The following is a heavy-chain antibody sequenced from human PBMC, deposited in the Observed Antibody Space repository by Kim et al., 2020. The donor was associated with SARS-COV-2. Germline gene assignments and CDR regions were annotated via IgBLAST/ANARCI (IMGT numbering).Heavy chain of an antibody. Sequence: GGSLRLSCAASGFIFRTYSMNWVRQAPGKGLEWVASISSSRSYIYYADSVKGRFTISRDNAKNSLYLQMNSLRAGDTAVYYCARTPDYDILTGYFSWGQGTLVTVSS. D-gene: IGHD3-9*01. J-gene: IGHJ4*02. CDR1: GFIFRTYS. CDR2: ISSSRSYI. CDR3: ARTPDYDILTGYFS. V-gene: IGHV3-21*06.